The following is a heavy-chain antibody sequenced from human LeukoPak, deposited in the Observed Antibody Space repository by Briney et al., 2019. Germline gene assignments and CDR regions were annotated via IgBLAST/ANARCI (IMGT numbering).Heavy chain of an antibody. D-gene: IGHD6-13*01. V-gene: IGHV4-39*07. Sequence: SETLSLAFTVSGGSISSSSYYWGWIRQPPGKGLEWIGSIYYSGSTYYNPSLKSRVTISGDTSKNQFSLKLSSVTAADTAVYYRARLAAAPKIKGQAYWGQGTLVTVSS. CDR1: GGSISSSSYY. CDR3: ARLAAAPKIKGQAY. J-gene: IGHJ4*02. CDR2: IYYSGST.